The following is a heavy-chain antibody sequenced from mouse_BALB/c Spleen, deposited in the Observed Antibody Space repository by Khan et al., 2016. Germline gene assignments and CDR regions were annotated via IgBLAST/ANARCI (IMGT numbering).Heavy chain of an antibody. D-gene: IGHD2-10*02. Sequence: QIQLVQSGPELKKPGETVKISCKAPGYTFTNYGVHWVKQAPGKGLKWMGWINTNTGAPTYAEEFKGRFAFSLETSASTAFLQIDNLKNEDMATYFCDRWYGNYALDYWGQGTSVTVSS. V-gene: IGHV9-3*02. CDR1: GYTFTNYG. CDR2: INTNTGAP. CDR3: DRWYGNYALDY. J-gene: IGHJ4*01.